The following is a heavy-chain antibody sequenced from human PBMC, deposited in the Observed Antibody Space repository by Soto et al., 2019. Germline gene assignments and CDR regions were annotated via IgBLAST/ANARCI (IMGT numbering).Heavy chain of an antibody. Sequence: QVQLVESGGGLVKPGGSLRLSCEASGFTLSDYYMTWIRQAQGKGLEWISYISSSATIISYADSVKGRFTISRDNAKTSLYLQMNRLRADDTAVYYCARAVKQWLVRGDYYYYYMDVWGKGTTFTLSS. CDR1: GFTLSDYY. CDR3: ARAVKQWLVRGDYYYYYMDV. V-gene: IGHV3-11*01. J-gene: IGHJ6*03. CDR2: ISSSATII. D-gene: IGHD6-19*01.